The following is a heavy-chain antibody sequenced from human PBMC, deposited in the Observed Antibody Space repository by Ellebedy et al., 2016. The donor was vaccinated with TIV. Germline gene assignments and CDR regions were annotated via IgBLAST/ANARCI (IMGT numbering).Heavy chain of an antibody. D-gene: IGHD3-10*01. CDR1: GFPFRSYD. V-gene: IGHV3-13*01. J-gene: IGHJ6*02. Sequence: GESLKISCAASGFPFRSYDMHWVRQAPGKGLEWVSLLGTAADTYYTGSVKGRFTVSRENAENSFFLQMNSLTAEDTGVYYCAGAGRPSSYNSMDVWGPGTTVTVSS. CDR3: AGAGRPSSYNSMDV. CDR2: LGTAADT.